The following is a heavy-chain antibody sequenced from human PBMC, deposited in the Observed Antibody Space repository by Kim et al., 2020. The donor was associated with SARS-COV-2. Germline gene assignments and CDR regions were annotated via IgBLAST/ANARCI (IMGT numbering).Heavy chain of an antibody. D-gene: IGHD3-9*01. Sequence: SETLSLTCTVSGGSISSYYWSWIRQPPGKGLEWIGYIYYSGSTNYNPSLKSRVTISVDTSKNQFSLKLSSVTAADTAVYYCARRGENIFTRVFDYWGQGTLVTVSS. J-gene: IGHJ4*02. V-gene: IGHV4-59*08. CDR3: ARRGENIFTRVFDY. CDR1: GGSISSYY. CDR2: IYYSGST.